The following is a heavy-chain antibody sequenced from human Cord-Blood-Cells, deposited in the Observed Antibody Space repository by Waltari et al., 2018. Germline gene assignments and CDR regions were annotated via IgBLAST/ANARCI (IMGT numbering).Heavy chain of an antibody. CDR3: ARGLVATYPDY. V-gene: IGHV3-30*04. Sequence: QVRLVESGGGVVQPGRSLRLSCAASGFPFSSYAMHWVRQAPGKGLEWVAVISYDGSNKYYADSVKGRFTISRDNSKNTLYLQMNSLRAEDTAVYYCARGLVATYPDYWGQGTLVTVSS. CDR1: GFPFSSYA. CDR2: ISYDGSNK. J-gene: IGHJ4*02. D-gene: IGHD5-12*01.